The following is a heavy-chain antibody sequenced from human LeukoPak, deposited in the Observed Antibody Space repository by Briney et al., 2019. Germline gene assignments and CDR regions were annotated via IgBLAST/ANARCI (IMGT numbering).Heavy chain of an antibody. V-gene: IGHV1-2*02. CDR3: ARAVVVVPADLGGWFDP. D-gene: IGHD2-2*01. Sequence: ASVKVSCKASGYTFTGYYMHWVRQAPGQGLEWMGWINPNSGGTNYAQKFQGRVTMTRDTSISTAYMELSRLRSDDTAVYYCARAVVVVPADLGGWFDPWGQGTLVTVSS. CDR1: GYTFTGYY. CDR2: INPNSGGT. J-gene: IGHJ5*02.